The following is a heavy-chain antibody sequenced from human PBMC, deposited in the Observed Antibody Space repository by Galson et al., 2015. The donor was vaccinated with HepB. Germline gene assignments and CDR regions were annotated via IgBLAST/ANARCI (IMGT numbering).Heavy chain of an antibody. D-gene: IGHD3-10*01. CDR3: ARGSLFWFGELFF. V-gene: IGHV3-23*01. CDR2: ISGSGGKS. J-gene: IGHJ4*02. CDR1: KFTFSNYA. Sequence: SLRLSCAASKFTFSNYAMNWVRQAPGKGLEWVSSISGSGGKSHYADSVRGRFTISRDNSKNTLYLQMNSLRAEDTAVYYCARGSLFWFGELFFWGQGTLVIVSS.